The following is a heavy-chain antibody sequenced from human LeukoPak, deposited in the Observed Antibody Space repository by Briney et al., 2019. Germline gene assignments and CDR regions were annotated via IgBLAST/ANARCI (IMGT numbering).Heavy chain of an antibody. CDR2: ISGSSNYI. CDR1: GFTFSSYS. J-gene: IGHJ4*02. D-gene: IGHD1-1*01. CDR3: ARAGVTTGTTSDY. Sequence: GGSLRLSCAASGFTFSSYSINWVRQAPGKGLEWVSSISGSSNYIYYADSVKGRFTISRDNAKNSLYLQMNSLRAEDTAVYYCARAGVTTGTTSDYWGQGTLVTVSS. V-gene: IGHV3-21*01.